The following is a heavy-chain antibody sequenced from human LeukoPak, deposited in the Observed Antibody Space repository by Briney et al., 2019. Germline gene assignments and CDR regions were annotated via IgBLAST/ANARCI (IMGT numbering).Heavy chain of an antibody. CDR3: ATHSSSGGFDY. J-gene: IGHJ4*02. CDR2: ISYDGSNK. V-gene: IGHV3-30*03. CDR1: GFTFSSYG. D-gene: IGHD6-13*01. Sequence: GGSLRLSCAPSGFTFSSYGMHWVRQAPGKGLEWVAVISYDGSNKYYADSVKGRFTISRDNSKNTLYLQMNSLRAEDTAVYYSATHSSSGGFDYWGQGTLVTVSS.